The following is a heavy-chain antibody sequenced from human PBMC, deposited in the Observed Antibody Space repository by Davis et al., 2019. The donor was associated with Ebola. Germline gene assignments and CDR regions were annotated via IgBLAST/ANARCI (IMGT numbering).Heavy chain of an antibody. V-gene: IGHV4-59*08. Sequence: SETLSLTCTVSGGPISGYYYNWIRQPPGKGLEWIGYIHYSGSTNYSPSLKSRVTISVDTSKNQFSLKLSSVTAADTAVYYCARALSDYYYMDVWGKGTTVTASS. CDR3: ARALSDYYYMDV. CDR1: GGPISGYY. CDR2: IHYSGST. J-gene: IGHJ6*03.